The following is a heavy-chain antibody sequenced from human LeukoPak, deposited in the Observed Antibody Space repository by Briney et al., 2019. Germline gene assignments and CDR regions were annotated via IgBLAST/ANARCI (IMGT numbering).Heavy chain of an antibody. V-gene: IGHV3-23*01. D-gene: IGHD3-22*01. CDR2: ISGSGGST. J-gene: IGHJ4*02. CDR1: GFTFSSYA. CDR3: AKSLERYYDSSGYWDY. Sequence: TGGSLRLSCAASGFTFSSYAMSWVRQAPGKGLEWVSAISGSGGSTYYADSVKGRFTISRDNFKNTLYLQMNSLRAEDTAVYYCAKSLERYYDSSGYWDYWGQGTLVTVSS.